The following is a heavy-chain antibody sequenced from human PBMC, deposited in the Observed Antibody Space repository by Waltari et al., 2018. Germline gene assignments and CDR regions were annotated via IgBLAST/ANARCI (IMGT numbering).Heavy chain of an antibody. CDR3: ARETYCGGDCYYFDY. CDR1: GGTFSSYA. V-gene: IGHV1-69*05. CDR2: IIPIFGTE. D-gene: IGHD2-21*01. Sequence: QVQLVQSGAEVKKPGSSVKVSCKASGGTFSSYAISWVRQAPGQGLEWMGGIIPIFGTENYAQKFQGRVTITTDESTSTAYMELSSLRSEDTAVYYCARETYCGGDCYYFDYWGQGTLVTVSS. J-gene: IGHJ4*02.